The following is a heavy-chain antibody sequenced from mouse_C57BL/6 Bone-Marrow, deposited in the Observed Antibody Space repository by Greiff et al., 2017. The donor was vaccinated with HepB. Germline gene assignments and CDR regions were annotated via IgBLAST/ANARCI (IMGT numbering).Heavy chain of an antibody. Sequence: EVQLQQSGAELVRPGASVKLSCTASGFNIKDDYMHWVKQRPEQGLEWIGWIDPENGDTEYASKFQSKATITADTSSNTAYLQLSSLTSEDTAVYYCTTYYYDYDAFAYWGQGTLVTVSA. CDR2: IDPENGDT. J-gene: IGHJ3*01. V-gene: IGHV14-4*01. D-gene: IGHD2-4*01. CDR1: GFNIKDDY. CDR3: TTYYYDYDAFAY.